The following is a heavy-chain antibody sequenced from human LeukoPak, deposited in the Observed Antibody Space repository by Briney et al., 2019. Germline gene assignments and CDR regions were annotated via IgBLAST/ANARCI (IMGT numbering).Heavy chain of an antibody. Sequence: SETLSLTCSVSVDSISISSYYWGWIRQPPGKGLEWIGSIYYSGSTYYNPSLKSRVTIAVDTSKNQFSLKLSSVTAADTAVYYCSRRKGGTMEDYWGQGTLVTVTS. CDR1: VDSISISSYY. CDR2: IYYSGST. V-gene: IGHV4-39*01. CDR3: SRRKGGTMEDY. J-gene: IGHJ4*02. D-gene: IGHD1-7*01.